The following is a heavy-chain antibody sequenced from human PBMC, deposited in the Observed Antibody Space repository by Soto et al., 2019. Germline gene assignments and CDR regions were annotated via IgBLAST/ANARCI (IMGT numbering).Heavy chain of an antibody. CDR1: GGSISPNYF. Sequence: QLQLQESGPGLVKPSETLSLTCAVSGGSISPNYFWGWIRQPPGKGLEWIVSVSYSGSTFYNPSLKSRVTISVDTSRNELSLRLSSVTAADAAMFYCARLFYFAGAVHYFDYWGQGILVTVSS. J-gene: IGHJ4*02. D-gene: IGHD3-9*01. V-gene: IGHV4-39*01. CDR2: VSYSGST. CDR3: ARLFYFAGAVHYFDY.